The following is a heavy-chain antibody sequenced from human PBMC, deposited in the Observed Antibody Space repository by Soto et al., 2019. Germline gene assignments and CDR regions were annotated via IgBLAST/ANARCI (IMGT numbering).Heavy chain of an antibody. Sequence: QVQLVESGGGVVQPGRSLRLSCAASGFTFSSYGMHWVRQAPGKGLEWVAVISYDGSTKYYADSVKGRFTISRDNSKNTQTMKMNCLIAEDTAVYYGANGGIGAIVLVPAALAYDGMDVWGQGTTVTVSS. J-gene: IGHJ6*02. CDR1: GFTFSSYG. D-gene: IGHD2-2*01. CDR3: ANGGIGAIVLVPAALAYDGMDV. CDR2: ISYDGSTK. V-gene: IGHV3-30*18.